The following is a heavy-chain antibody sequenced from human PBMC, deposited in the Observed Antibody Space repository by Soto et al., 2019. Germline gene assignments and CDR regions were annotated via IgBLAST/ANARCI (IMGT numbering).Heavy chain of an antibody. CDR3: ARRVEVPVVAASYYFDY. V-gene: IGHV4-34*01. CDR1: GGSFSGYY. Sequence: PSETLSLTCAVYGGSFSGYYWSWIRQPPGKGLEWIGEINHSGSTNYNPSLKSRVTISVDTSKNQFSLKLSSVTAADTAVYYCARRVEVPVVAASYYFDYWGQGTLVTVSS. CDR2: INHSGST. D-gene: IGHD2-15*01. J-gene: IGHJ4*02.